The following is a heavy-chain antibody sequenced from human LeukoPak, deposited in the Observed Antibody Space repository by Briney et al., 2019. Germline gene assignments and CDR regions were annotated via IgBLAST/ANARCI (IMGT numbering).Heavy chain of an antibody. Sequence: SETLSLTCTVSGVSVSSGSYYWSWIRQPPGKGLEWIGYIYYSGSTNYNPSLKSRVTISVDTSKNQFSLKLSSVTAADTAVYYCARRVAVNPRYYFDYWGQGTLVTVSS. CDR2: IYYSGST. D-gene: IGHD3-22*01. V-gene: IGHV4-61*01. CDR3: ARRVAVNPRYYFDY. J-gene: IGHJ4*02. CDR1: GVSVSSGSYY.